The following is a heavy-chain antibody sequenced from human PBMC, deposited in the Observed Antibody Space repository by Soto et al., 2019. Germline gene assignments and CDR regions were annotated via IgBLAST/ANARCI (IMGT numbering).Heavy chain of an antibody. Sequence: TLSLTCADSGGAISSGGYSWSWIRQPPGKALEWLALIDWDDDKYYSTSLKTRLTISKDTSKNQVVLTMTNMDPVDTATYYCARTYSVLAAAGRNDAFDIWGQGTMVT. CDR2: IDWDDDK. V-gene: IGHV2-70*01. D-gene: IGHD6-13*01. CDR3: ARTYSVLAAAGRNDAFDI. J-gene: IGHJ3*02. CDR1: GGAISSGGYS.